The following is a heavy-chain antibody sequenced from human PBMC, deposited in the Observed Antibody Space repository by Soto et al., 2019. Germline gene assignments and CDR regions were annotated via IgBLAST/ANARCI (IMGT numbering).Heavy chain of an antibody. Sequence: QVQLVQSGAEVKKPGSSVKLSCKASGGTFSSFAISWLRQAPGQGLEWMGEIIPMFGTGDYAQKFQGRVTTTADEATGTAYMDLSSLRSEDTGVYYCARNMATIYYFDSWGQGALVTVSS. CDR2: IIPMFGTG. CDR3: ARNMATIYYFDS. CDR1: GGTFSSFA. D-gene: IGHD5-12*01. J-gene: IGHJ4*02. V-gene: IGHV1-69*01.